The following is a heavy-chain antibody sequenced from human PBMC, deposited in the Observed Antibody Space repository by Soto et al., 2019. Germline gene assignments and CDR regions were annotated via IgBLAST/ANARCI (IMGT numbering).Heavy chain of an antibody. V-gene: IGHV1-18*01. CDR1: GYTFTSYG. Sequence: QVQLVQSGAEVKKPGASVKVSCTASGYTFTSYGISWVRQAPGQGLEWMGWISAYNGNTNYAQKLQGRVTMTTHTSTSPAYMELRSLRSDDTAVYYCARVFSYGVGATVPFDYWGQGTLVTVSS. CDR3: ARVFSYGVGATVPFDY. D-gene: IGHD1-26*01. J-gene: IGHJ4*02. CDR2: ISAYNGNT.